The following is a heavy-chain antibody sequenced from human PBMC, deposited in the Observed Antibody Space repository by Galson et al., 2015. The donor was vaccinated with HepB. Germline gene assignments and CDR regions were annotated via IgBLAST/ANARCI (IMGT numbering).Heavy chain of an antibody. Sequence: SLRLSCAASGFIFSNYAMAWVRQARGKGLEWVAATSRTGEGTFYAGSVKGRFTISRDNSKNTVYLQMNSLRADDTAAYYCTKGDNFENTGYLGASETWGQGTRVTVSS. V-gene: IGHV3-23*01. CDR1: GFIFSNYA. CDR3: TKGDNFENTGYLGASET. D-gene: IGHD3-9*01. CDR2: TSRTGEGT. J-gene: IGHJ3*01.